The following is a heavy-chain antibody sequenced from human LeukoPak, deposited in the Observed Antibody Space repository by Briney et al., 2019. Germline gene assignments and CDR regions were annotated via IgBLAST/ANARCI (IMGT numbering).Heavy chain of an antibody. CDR3: AIHYFWSGYYFDY. V-gene: IGHV4-39*07. Sequence: SETLSLTCTVSGGSISSSSYYWGWIRQPPGKGLEWIGSIYYSGSTYYNPSLKSRVTISVDTSKNQFSLKLSSVTAADTAVYYCAIHYFWSGYYFDYWGQGTLVTVSS. CDR2: IYYSGST. CDR1: GGSISSSSYY. J-gene: IGHJ4*02. D-gene: IGHD3-3*01.